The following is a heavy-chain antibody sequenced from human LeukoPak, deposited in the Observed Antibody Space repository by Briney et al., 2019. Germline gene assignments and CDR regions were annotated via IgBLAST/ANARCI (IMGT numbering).Heavy chain of an antibody. J-gene: IGHJ3*02. Sequence: ASVKVSCKASGYTFTSNGISWVRQAPGQGLEWMGWISDYNGNTNYEQKLQGRVTMTTDTSTSTAYMELRSLRSDDTAVYYCASLKNSYDSRGYLVTGAFDIWGQGTMVTVSS. CDR2: ISDYNGNT. D-gene: IGHD3-22*01. CDR1: GYTFTSNG. CDR3: ASLKNSYDSRGYLVTGAFDI. V-gene: IGHV1-18*01.